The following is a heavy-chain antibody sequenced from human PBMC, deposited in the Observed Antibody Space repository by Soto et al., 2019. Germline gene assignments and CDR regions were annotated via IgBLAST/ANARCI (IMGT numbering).Heavy chain of an antibody. CDR3: ARGTRGYSYGYPRDY. Sequence: PGGSLRLSCAASGFTFSSYAMHWVRQAPGKGLERVAVISYDGSNKYYADSVKGRFTISRDNSKNTLYLQMNSLRAEDTAVYYCARGTRGYSYGYPRDYWGQGTLVTVSS. CDR2: ISYDGSNK. V-gene: IGHV3-30-3*01. J-gene: IGHJ4*02. D-gene: IGHD5-18*01. CDR1: GFTFSSYA.